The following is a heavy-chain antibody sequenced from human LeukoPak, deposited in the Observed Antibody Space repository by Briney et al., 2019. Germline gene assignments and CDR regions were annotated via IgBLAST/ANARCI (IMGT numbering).Heavy chain of an antibody. J-gene: IGHJ4*02. CDR1: GGSSSGYY. CDR2: INHSGST. V-gene: IGHV4-34*01. CDR3: ARGRRTGHTYYFDY. D-gene: IGHD3/OR15-3a*01. Sequence: SETLSLTCAVYGGSSSGYYWSWIRQPPGKGLEWIGEINHSGSTNYNPSLKSRVTISVDTSKNQFSLKLSSVTAADTAVYYCARGRRTGHTYYFDYWGQGTLVTVSS.